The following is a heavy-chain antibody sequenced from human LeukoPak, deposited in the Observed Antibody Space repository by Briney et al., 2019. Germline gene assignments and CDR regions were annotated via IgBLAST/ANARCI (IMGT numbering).Heavy chain of an antibody. D-gene: IGHD4-17*01. Sequence: SETLSLTCTVSGGSISSYYWSWIRQPPGQGLEWIGYIYYSGSTNYNPSLKSRVTISVDTSKNQFSLKLSSVTAADTAVYYCARVRSDYVVFDYWGQGTLVTVSS. V-gene: IGHV4-59*01. J-gene: IGHJ4*02. CDR3: ARVRSDYVVFDY. CDR1: GGSISSYY. CDR2: IYYSGST.